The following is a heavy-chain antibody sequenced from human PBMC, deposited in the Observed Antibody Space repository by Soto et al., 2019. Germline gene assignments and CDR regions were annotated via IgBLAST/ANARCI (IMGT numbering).Heavy chain of an antibody. CDR2: MNPNSGNT. CDR1: GYTFTSYD. V-gene: IGHV1-8*01. J-gene: IGHJ6*02. Sequence: ASVKVSCKASGYTFTSYDINWVRQATGQGLEWMGWMNPNSGNTGYAQKFQGRVTMTRNTSISTVYMELSSLRSEDTAVYYCARGALPYGVTIFGVVRNYYGMDVWGQGTTVTVSS. D-gene: IGHD3-3*01. CDR3: ARGALPYGVTIFGVVRNYYGMDV.